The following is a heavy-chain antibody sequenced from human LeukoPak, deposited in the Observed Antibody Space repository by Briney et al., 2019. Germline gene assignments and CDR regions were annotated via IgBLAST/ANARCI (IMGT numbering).Heavy chain of an antibody. CDR1: GFTFGKYW. CDR3: TTYGVAVV. D-gene: IGHD6-19*01. J-gene: IGHJ4*02. Sequence: GGSLRLSCVASGFTFGKYWMSWVRQAPGKGLEWVANIKLDGSEKNYVDSVKGRFTISRDNTKNSLYLQMNSLRAEDTAVYYCTTYGVAVVWGQGTLVTVSS. V-gene: IGHV3-7*03. CDR2: IKLDGSEK.